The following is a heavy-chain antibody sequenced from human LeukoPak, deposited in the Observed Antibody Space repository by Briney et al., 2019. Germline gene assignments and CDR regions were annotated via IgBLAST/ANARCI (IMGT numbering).Heavy chain of an antibody. CDR2: INPNSGDT. V-gene: IGHV1-2*02. D-gene: IGHD4-17*01. CDR1: GYTFTGYF. Sequence: ASVKVSCKASGYTFTGYFMHWVRQAPGQGLEWMGWINPNSGDTNYAQKFQGRVTMTRDTSISTAYMELSSLRYDDTAVYYCARDYGDYFDYWGQGTLSPSPQ. CDR3: ARDYGDYFDY. J-gene: IGHJ4*02.